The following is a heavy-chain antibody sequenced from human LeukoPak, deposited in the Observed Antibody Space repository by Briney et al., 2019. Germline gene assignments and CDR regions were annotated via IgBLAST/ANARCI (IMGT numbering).Heavy chain of an antibody. CDR3: AQDGQQPTQWLVANQRGYFYNYYMAV. Sequence: LPGGSLRLSCAASGFTLSRYGMHWVRQAPGKGLEWVAFLRYDGINKYYADSVKGRFNISRDNSKNTLNLQMNRLRADDTAVYYCAQDGQQPTQWLVANQRGYFYNYYMAVWGKGTTVTISS. D-gene: IGHD6-19*01. V-gene: IGHV3-30*02. J-gene: IGHJ6*03. CDR2: LRYDGINK. CDR1: GFTLSRYG.